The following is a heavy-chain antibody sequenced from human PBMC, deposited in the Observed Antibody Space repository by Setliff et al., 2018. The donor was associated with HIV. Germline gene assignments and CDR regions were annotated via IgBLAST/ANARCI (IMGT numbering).Heavy chain of an antibody. Sequence: GGSLRLSCAASGFTFDDYAMHWVRQAPGKGLEWVSLISWDGGSTYYADSVKGRFTISRDNSKNSPYLQMNSLSDEDTALYYCATDIGTGIVAAGIYGMDVWCQGTTVTVSS. CDR1: GFTFDDYA. D-gene: IGHD6-13*01. CDR2: ISWDGGST. J-gene: IGHJ6*02. V-gene: IGHV3-43D*03. CDR3: ATDIGTGIVAAGIYGMDV.